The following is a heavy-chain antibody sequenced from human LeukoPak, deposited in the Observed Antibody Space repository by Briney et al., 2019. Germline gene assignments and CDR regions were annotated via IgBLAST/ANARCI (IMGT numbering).Heavy chain of an antibody. V-gene: IGHV1-69*13. J-gene: IGHJ4*02. CDR3: ARGYCSSTSCYTGNVYFDY. D-gene: IGHD2-2*02. Sequence: ASVKVSCKASGGTFSNYALSWVRQAPGQGLEWMGGIIPIFGTANYAQKFQGRVTITADESTSTAYMELSSLRSEDTAVYYCARGYCSSTSCYTGNVYFDYWGQGTLVTVSS. CDR2: IIPIFGTA. CDR1: GGTFSNYA.